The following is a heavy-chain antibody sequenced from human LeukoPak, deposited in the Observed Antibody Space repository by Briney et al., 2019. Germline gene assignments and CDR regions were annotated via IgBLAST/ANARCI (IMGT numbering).Heavy chain of an antibody. J-gene: IGHJ4*02. CDR1: GGSISSYY. CDR3: ARDRPIHGHKFDY. V-gene: IGHV4-59*01. Sequence: ASETLSLTCTVSGGSISSYYWSWIRQPPGKGLEWIGYIYYSGSTNYNPSLKSRVAISVDTSKNQFSLKLSSVTAADTAVYYCARDRPIHGHKFDYWGQGILVTVSS. CDR2: IYYSGST.